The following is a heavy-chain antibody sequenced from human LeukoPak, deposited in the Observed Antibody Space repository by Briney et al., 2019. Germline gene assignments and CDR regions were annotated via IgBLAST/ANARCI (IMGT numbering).Heavy chain of an antibody. Sequence: PSETLSLTCTVSGGSISSYYWSWIRQPPGKGLEWIGSIYYSGSTYYNPSLKSRVTISVDTSKNQFSLKLSSVTAADTAVYYCAGLPFGEYAGPWGQGTLVTVSS. D-gene: IGHD3-10*01. CDR2: IYYSGST. CDR3: AGLPFGEYAGP. J-gene: IGHJ5*02. CDR1: GGSISSYY. V-gene: IGHV4-39*07.